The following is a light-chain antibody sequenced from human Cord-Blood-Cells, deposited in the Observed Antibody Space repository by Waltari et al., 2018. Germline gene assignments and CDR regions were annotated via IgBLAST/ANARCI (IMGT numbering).Light chain of an antibody. Sequence: DIQMTQSPSSLSASVGARVNITCQASQDISNYLNWYPQKPGKAPKLLIYDASNLETGVPSRFSGSGSGTDFTFTISSLQPEDIATYYCQQYDNLPLTFGGGTKVEIK. CDR3: QQYDNLPLT. CDR2: DAS. CDR1: QDISNY. V-gene: IGKV1-33*01. J-gene: IGKJ4*01.